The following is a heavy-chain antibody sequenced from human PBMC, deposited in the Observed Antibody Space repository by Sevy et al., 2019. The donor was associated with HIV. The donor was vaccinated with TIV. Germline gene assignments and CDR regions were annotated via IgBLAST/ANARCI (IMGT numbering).Heavy chain of an antibody. D-gene: IGHD6-13*01. CDR2: IRGSGGST. Sequence: GGSLRLSCAASGFTFSSYAMSWVRLAPGKGLEWVSAIRGSGGSTYYADSVKGRFTISRDNSKNTLYLQMNSLRAEDTAVYYCAKRRASFTSAAGRSPDDYWGQGTLVTVSS. V-gene: IGHV3-23*01. CDR3: AKRRASFTSAAGRSPDDY. J-gene: IGHJ4*02. CDR1: GFTFSSYA.